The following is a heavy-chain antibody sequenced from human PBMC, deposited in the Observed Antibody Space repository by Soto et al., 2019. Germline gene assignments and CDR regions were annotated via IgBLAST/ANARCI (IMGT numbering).Heavy chain of an antibody. CDR2: INHSGST. CDR1: GGSFSGYY. CDR3: ARGKGCSSTSCFLPWFDP. J-gene: IGHJ5*02. D-gene: IGHD2-2*01. V-gene: IGHV4-34*01. Sequence: QVQLQQWGAGLLKPSETLSLTCAVYGGSFSGYYWSWIRQPSGKGLEWIGEINHSGSTNYNPSLKSRVTISVDTSKNQFSLKLSSVTAADTAVYYCARGKGCSSTSCFLPWFDPWGQGTLVTVSS.